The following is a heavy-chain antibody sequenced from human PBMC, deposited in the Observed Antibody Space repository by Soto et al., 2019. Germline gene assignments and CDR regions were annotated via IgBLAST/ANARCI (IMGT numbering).Heavy chain of an antibody. Sequence: SETLSLTCTVSGGSISSYYWSWIRQPPGKGLEWIGYIYYSGSTNYNPSLKSRVTISVDTSKNQFSLKLNSMTAADTALYYCARHNYGSGSTYFDYWGQGTLVTVSS. CDR1: GGSISSYY. D-gene: IGHD3-10*01. CDR2: IYYSGST. V-gene: IGHV4-59*08. J-gene: IGHJ4*02. CDR3: ARHNYGSGSTYFDY.